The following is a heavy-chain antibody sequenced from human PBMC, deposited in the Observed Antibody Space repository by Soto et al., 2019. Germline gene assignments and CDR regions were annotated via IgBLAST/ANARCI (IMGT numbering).Heavy chain of an antibody. J-gene: IGHJ6*04. Sequence: PVGSLRLSCASSVFTFSSYWMSCVRHSPGKGLEWVANIKQDGSEKYYVDSVKGRFTISRDNAKNSLYLQMNSLRAEDTAVYYCAREGRSVVGDYYGMALWGKGSTVRVS. CDR2: IKQDGSEK. V-gene: IGHV3-7*01. CDR1: VFTFSSYW. D-gene: IGHD2-2*01. CDR3: AREGRSVVGDYYGMAL.